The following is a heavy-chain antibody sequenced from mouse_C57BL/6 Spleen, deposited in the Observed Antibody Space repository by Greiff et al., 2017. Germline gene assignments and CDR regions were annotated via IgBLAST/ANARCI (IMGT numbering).Heavy chain of an antibody. CDR2: IDPSDSTT. Sequence: QVQLQQPGAELVRPGSSVKLSCKASGYTFTSYWMHWVKQRPIQGLEWIGNIDPSDSTTHYTQKFKDKATLTVDKSSSTAYMQLSSLTSEDYAVYYCARSITKVVRTNGYVDVWGTGTTVTVSS. V-gene: IGHV1-52*01. J-gene: IGHJ1*03. CDR1: GYTFTSYW. D-gene: IGHD1-1*01. CDR3: ARSITKVVRTNGYVDV.